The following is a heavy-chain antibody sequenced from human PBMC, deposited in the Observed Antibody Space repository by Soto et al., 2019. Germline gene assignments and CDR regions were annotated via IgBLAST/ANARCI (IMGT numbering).Heavy chain of an antibody. CDR2: IYYSGST. J-gene: IGHJ4*02. Sequence: QLQLQESGPGLVKPSETLSLTCTVSGGSISSSSYYWGWIRQPPGKGLEWIGSIYYSGSTYYNPSLKSRVTISVDTSKNQFSLELSSVTAADTAVYYCARLYYDFWSGYRGAGVYYFDYWGQGTLVTVSS. CDR3: ARLYYDFWSGYRGAGVYYFDY. D-gene: IGHD3-3*01. CDR1: GGSISSSSYY. V-gene: IGHV4-39*01.